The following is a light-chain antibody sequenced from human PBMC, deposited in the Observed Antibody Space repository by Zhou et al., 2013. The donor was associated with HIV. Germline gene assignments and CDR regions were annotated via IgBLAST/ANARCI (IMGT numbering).Light chain of an antibody. V-gene: IGKV3D-20*02. Sequence: EVALTQSPGTLSLSPGERATLFCWASQGVNSLNWYQKRRGQAPRLLMYETSRRASGIPDRFIGSVSGTNFSLSITKVDREDFAVYYCQHLEFFGLGT. J-gene: IGKJ2*01. CDR1: QGVNS. CDR3: QHLEF. CDR2: ETS.